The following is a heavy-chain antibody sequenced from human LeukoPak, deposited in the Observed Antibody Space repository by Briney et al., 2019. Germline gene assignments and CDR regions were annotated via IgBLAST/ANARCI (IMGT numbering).Heavy chain of an antibody. Sequence: ASVKVSCKASGGTFSSYAISWVRQAPGQGLEWMGGIIPIFGTANYAQKFQGRVTITTDESTSTAYMELSSLRSEDTAVYYCARDGGYSGSYHDAFDIWGQGTMVTVSS. V-gene: IGHV1-69*05. CDR2: IIPIFGTA. CDR1: GGTFSSYA. D-gene: IGHD1-26*01. CDR3: ARDGGYSGSYHDAFDI. J-gene: IGHJ3*02.